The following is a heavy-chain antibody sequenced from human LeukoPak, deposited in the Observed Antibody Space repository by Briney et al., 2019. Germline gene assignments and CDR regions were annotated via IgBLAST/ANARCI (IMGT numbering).Heavy chain of an antibody. CDR1: GYTFTSYG. CDR3: ARGGSSSRYYYGMDV. CDR2: ISAYNGNT. V-gene: IGHV1-18*01. D-gene: IGHD2-15*01. J-gene: IGHJ6*02. Sequence: AASVEVSCKASGYTFTSYGISWVRQAPGQGLEWMGWISAYNGNTNYAQKLQGRVTMTRNTSISTAYMELSSLRSEDTAVYYCARGGSSSRYYYGMDVWGQGTTVTVSS.